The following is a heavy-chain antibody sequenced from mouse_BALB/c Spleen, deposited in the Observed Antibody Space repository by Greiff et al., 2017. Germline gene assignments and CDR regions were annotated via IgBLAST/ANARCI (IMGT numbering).Heavy chain of an antibody. CDR2: INPYNGGT. Sequence: VQLKESGPELVKPGASMKISCKASGYSFTGYTMNWVKQSHGKNLEWIGLINPYNGGTSYNQKFKGKATLTVDKSSSTAYMELLSLTSEDSAVYYCARGGGNYSYYAMDYWGQGTSVTVSS. CDR3: ARGGGNYSYYAMDY. V-gene: IGHV1-18*01. CDR1: GYSFTGYT. J-gene: IGHJ4*01. D-gene: IGHD2-1*01.